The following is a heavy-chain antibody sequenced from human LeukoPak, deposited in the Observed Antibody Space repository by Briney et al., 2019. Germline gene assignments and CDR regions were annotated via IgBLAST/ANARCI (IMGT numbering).Heavy chain of an antibody. D-gene: IGHD3-10*01. V-gene: IGHV3-21*04. CDR1: GFTFSSYS. Sequence: PGGSLRLSCAASGFTFSSYSMNWVRQAPGKGLEWVSSISSSSSYIYYADSVKGRFTISRDNAKNSLYLQMNSLRAEDTAVYYCARDHVNYYGSGSYYPPTNAFDIWGQGTVVTVSS. J-gene: IGHJ3*02. CDR2: ISSSSSYI. CDR3: ARDHVNYYGSGSYYPPTNAFDI.